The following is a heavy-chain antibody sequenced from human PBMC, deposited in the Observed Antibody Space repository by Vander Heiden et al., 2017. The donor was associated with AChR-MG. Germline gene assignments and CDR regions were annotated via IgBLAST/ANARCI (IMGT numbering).Heavy chain of an antibody. CDR3: ARALNCGGDWWCGFDY. CDR2: INVGNGNT. Sequence: QVQLVQSGAEVKKPGASVKVSCKASGYTFTNYAIHWVRQAPGPRLEWMGWINVGNGNTKYSQKFQDRVTITRDTSASTAYMDLSSLRSEDSAVYYCARALNCGGDWWCGFDYWGLGTLVTVSS. J-gene: IGHJ4*02. CDR1: GYTFTNYA. V-gene: IGHV1-3*01. D-gene: IGHD2-21*02.